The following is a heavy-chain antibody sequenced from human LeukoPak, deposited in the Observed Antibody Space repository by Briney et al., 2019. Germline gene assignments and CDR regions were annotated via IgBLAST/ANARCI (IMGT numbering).Heavy chain of an antibody. Sequence: GASVKVSCKASGGTFSSYAISWVRQAPGQGPEWMARGISVFGTKDYAQNFQDRVTITADESTSTAYLELRSLRSEDTAVYYCATDRGILGYCSGGSCYSLNYWGQGTLVTVSS. V-gene: IGHV1-69*13. D-gene: IGHD2-15*01. CDR3: ATDRGILGYCSGGSCYSLNY. CDR1: GGTFSSYA. CDR2: GISVFGTK. J-gene: IGHJ4*02.